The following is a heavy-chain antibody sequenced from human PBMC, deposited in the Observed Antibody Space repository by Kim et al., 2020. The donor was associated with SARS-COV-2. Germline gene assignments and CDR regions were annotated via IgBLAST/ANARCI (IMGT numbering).Heavy chain of an antibody. J-gene: IGHJ6*02. CDR2: INPSGGST. D-gene: IGHD3-10*01. Sequence: ASVKVSCKASGYTFTSYYMHWVRQAPGQGLEWMGIINPSGGSTSYAQKFQGRVTMTRDTSTSTVYMELSSLRSEDTAVYYCARAGGVPVRGDRRYYGMDVWGQGTTVTVSS. CDR1: GYTFTSYY. CDR3: ARAGGVPVRGDRRYYGMDV. V-gene: IGHV1-46*01.